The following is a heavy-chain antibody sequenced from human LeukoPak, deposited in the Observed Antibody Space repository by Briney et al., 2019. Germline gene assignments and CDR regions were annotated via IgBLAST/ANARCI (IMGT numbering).Heavy chain of an antibody. Sequence: GGSLRLSCAASGFTFSSYAMSWVRQAPGKGLEWVSAISGSGGSTYYADSVKGRFTISRDNSKNTLYLQMNSLRAEDTAVYYCAKDWEHMVVVPAAVDYWGQGTLVTVSS. CDR1: GFTFSSYA. J-gene: IGHJ4*02. V-gene: IGHV3-23*01. D-gene: IGHD2-2*01. CDR2: ISGSGGST. CDR3: AKDWEHMVVVPAAVDY.